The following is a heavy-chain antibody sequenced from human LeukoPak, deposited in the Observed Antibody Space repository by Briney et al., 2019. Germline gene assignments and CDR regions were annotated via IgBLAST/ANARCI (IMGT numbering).Heavy chain of an antibody. CDR3: AKEGAYAALNS. D-gene: IGHD1-26*01. CDR2: ITRSGGTT. Sequence: GGSLRLSCAASGFIFSSDAMSWVRQAPGKGLDWVSSITRSGGTTLYADSVKGRFTISRDNSKNTLYLQMSRLTAEDAAVYYCAKEGAYAALNSWGQGTLVTVSS. V-gene: IGHV3-23*01. J-gene: IGHJ5*02. CDR1: GFIFSSDA.